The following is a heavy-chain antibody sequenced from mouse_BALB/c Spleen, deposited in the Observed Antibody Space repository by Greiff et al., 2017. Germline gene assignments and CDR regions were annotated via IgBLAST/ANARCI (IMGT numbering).Heavy chain of an antibody. V-gene: IGHV1-67*01. Sequence: VQLVESGPELVRPGVSVKISCKGSGYTFTDYAMHWVKQSHAKSLEWIGVISTYYGNTNYNQKFKGKATMTVDKSSSTAYMELARLTSEDSAIYYCARGYYGSSPAWFAYWGQGTLVTVSA. D-gene: IGHD1-1*01. CDR2: ISTYYGNT. CDR1: GYTFTDYA. J-gene: IGHJ3*01. CDR3: ARGYYGSSPAWFAY.